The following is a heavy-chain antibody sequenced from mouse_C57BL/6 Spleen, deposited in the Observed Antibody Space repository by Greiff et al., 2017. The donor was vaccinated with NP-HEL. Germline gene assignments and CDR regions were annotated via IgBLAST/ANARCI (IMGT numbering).Heavy chain of an antibody. D-gene: IGHD1-1*01. CDR2: IDPNSGGT. J-gene: IGHJ4*01. CDR1: GYTFTSYW. Sequence: QVQLQQPGPELVKPGASVKLSCKASGYTFTSYWMHWVKQRPGRGLEWIGRIDPNSGGTKYNEKFKSKATLTVDKPSSTAYMQLSILTSEDAAVYYCARPIITTVVATDAMDYWGQGTSLTVSS. CDR3: ARPIITTVVATDAMDY. V-gene: IGHV1-72*01.